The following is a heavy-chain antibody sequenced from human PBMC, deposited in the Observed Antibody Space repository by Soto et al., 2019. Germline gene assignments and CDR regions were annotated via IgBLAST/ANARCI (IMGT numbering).Heavy chain of an antibody. V-gene: IGHV3-74*01. Sequence: CLRLSCAASGLNVSNHWMHWVRQRPGEGLVWVSRITSDGKSKAYAQSVKGRFAISRDNAKNTLYLQMNGLTAEDTALYYCARESRDWPLNCFAPWCLGTMVADYS. D-gene: IGHD2-21*02. CDR2: ITSDGKSK. J-gene: IGHJ5*02. CDR1: GLNVSNHW. CDR3: ARESRDWPLNCFAP.